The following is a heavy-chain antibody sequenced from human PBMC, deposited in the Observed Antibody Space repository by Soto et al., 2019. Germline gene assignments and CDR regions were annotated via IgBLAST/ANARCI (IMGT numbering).Heavy chain of an antibody. V-gene: IGHV4-30-4*01. CDR2: IYYSAST. J-gene: IGHJ6*02. Sequence: SETLSLTCTVAGGSISSGDYHWTWIRQFPGKGLEWIGAIYYSASTYYNPSLVSRLTISVDTSKNKFSLKLTSVTAADTAVYYCARASRTPSGGMDVWGQGTTVTVYS. CDR1: GGSISSGDYH. CDR3: ARASRTPSGGMDV.